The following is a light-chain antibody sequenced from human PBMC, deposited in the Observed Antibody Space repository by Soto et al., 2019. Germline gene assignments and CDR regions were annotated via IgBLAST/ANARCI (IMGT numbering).Light chain of an antibody. CDR1: QSVSSN. Sequence: EIVTTQSPATLSVSPGERVTLSCRASQSVSSNLAWYQQKPGQAPRLLLYGASTRATGIPARFSGSGSGTEFTLTISSLQSEDFEVYYCQQYNDWPLTFGQGTKVDIK. CDR2: GAS. CDR3: QQYNDWPLT. J-gene: IGKJ1*01. V-gene: IGKV3-15*01.